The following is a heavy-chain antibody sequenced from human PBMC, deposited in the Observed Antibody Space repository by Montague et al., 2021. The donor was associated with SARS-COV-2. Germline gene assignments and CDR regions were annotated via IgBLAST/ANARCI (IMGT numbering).Heavy chain of an antibody. CDR2: IYSGGST. J-gene: IGHJ6*02. CDR1: GFTVSSNY. CDR3: ARDLDYYGMDV. V-gene: IGHV3-53*04. Sequence: SLRLSCAASGFTVSSNYMSWVRQAPGKGLEWVSVIYSGGSTYYADSVKGRFTISRHNPKNTLYLQMNSLRAEDTAVYYCARDLDYYGMDVWGQGTTVTVSS.